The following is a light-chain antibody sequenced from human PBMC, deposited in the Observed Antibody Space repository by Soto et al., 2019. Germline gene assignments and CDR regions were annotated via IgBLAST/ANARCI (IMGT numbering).Light chain of an antibody. J-gene: IGLJ3*02. CDR2: DVS. CDR1: SSDVGGYDY. V-gene: IGLV2-14*03. Sequence: QSALTQPASVSGSPGQSITISCTGTSSDVGGYDYVSWYQHHPGKAPKLMIFDVSDRPSGVSTRFSGSKSGNTASLTISGLQAEDEAAYYCCSYTSSTTWVFGGGTKLTVL. CDR3: CSYTSSTTWV.